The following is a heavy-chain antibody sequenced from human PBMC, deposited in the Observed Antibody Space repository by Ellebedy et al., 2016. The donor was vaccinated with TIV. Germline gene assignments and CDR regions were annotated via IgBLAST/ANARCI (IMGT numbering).Heavy chain of an antibody. V-gene: IGHV4-39*07. Sequence: SETLSLXXTVSGGSISSSSYYWGWIRQPPGKGLEWIGSIYYSGSTYYNPSLKSRVTISVDTSKNQFSLKLSSVTAADTAVYYCAREGLLWFGELFHDAFDIWGQGTMVTVSS. CDR2: IYYSGST. CDR3: AREGLLWFGELFHDAFDI. J-gene: IGHJ3*02. CDR1: GGSISSSSYY. D-gene: IGHD3-10*01.